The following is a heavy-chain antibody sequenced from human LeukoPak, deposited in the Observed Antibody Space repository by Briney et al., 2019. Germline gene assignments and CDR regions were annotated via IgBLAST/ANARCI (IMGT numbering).Heavy chain of an antibody. Sequence: GGSLRLSCAASGFTFRSYDMHWVRQATGKGLEWVSGIGTAGEIYYPGSVKGRFTISRENAKNSLYLQMNSLRVEDTALYYCTKDLRYYYADNHSEMDEHDYWGQGTLVTVSS. CDR1: GFTFRSYD. CDR3: TKDLRYYYADNHSEMDEHDY. CDR2: IGTAGEI. V-gene: IGHV3-13*01. D-gene: IGHD4-23*01. J-gene: IGHJ4*02.